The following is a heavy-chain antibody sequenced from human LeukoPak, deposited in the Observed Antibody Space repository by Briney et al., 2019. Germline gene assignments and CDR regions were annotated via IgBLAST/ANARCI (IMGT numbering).Heavy chain of an antibody. J-gene: IGHJ4*02. CDR3: ARHQYCTNGVCYNFDY. V-gene: IGHV3-21*01. Sequence: GGSLRLSCAASGFTFSSYAMSWVRQAPGKGLEWVSSISSSSSYIYYADSVKGRFTISRDNAKNSLYLQMNSLRAEDTAVYYCARHQYCTNGVCYNFDYWGQGTLVTVSS. D-gene: IGHD2-8*01. CDR1: GFTFSSYA. CDR2: ISSSSSYI.